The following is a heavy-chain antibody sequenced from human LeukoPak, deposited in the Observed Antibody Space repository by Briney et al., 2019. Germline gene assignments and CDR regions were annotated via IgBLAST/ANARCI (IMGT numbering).Heavy chain of an antibody. CDR2: MGGSGGYT. CDR3: ARGLGAFDI. Sequence: PGGSLRLSCAASGFTFSSYAMSWVRQAPGKGPEWVSAMGGSGGYTYYADSVKGRFTISRDNSKNTLYLQMNSLRAEDTAVYYCARGLGAFDIWGQGTMVTVSS. D-gene: IGHD3-16*01. CDR1: GFTFSSYA. J-gene: IGHJ3*02. V-gene: IGHV3-23*01.